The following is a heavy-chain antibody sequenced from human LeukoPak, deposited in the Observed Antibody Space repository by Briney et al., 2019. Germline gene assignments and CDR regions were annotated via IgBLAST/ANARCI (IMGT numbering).Heavy chain of an antibody. CDR2: INHSGST. D-gene: IGHD3-22*01. CDR1: GGSFSGYY. V-gene: IGHV4-34*01. CDR3: ARGRYYYDSSGYYYYSDY. J-gene: IGHJ4*02. Sequence: TSETLSLTCAVYGGSFSGYYWSWIRQPPGKGLEWIGEINHSGSTNYNPSLKSRVTISVDTSKNQFSLKLSSVTAADTAVYYCARGRYYYDSSGYYYYSDYWGQGILVTVSS.